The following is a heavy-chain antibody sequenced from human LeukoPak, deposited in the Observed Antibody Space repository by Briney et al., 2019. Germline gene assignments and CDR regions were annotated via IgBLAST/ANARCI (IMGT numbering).Heavy chain of an antibody. V-gene: IGHV3-74*01. J-gene: IGHJ4*02. CDR1: GFTFSSYW. CDR2: INSDGSST. D-gene: IGHD6-13*01. Sequence: GGSLRLSCAASGFTFSSYWMHWVRQAPGKGLVWVSRINSDGSSTSYADSVKGRFTISRDNAKNTLYLQMNSLRAEDTAMYYCAIVWWYSSSCDYWGQGTLVTVSS. CDR3: AIVWWYSSSCDY.